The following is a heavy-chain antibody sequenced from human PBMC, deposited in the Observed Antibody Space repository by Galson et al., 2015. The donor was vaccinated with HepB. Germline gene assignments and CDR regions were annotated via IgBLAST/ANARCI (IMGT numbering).Heavy chain of an antibody. Sequence: SLRLSCAASGFTFSSYWMSWVRQAPGKGLEWVANIKQDGSEKYYVDSVKGRSTISRDNAKNSLYLQMNSLRAEDTAVYYCARRRGYSGYDLYYFDYWGQGTLVTVSS. CDR1: GFTFSSYW. J-gene: IGHJ4*02. CDR2: IKQDGSEK. CDR3: ARRRGYSGYDLYYFDY. V-gene: IGHV3-7*03. D-gene: IGHD5-12*01.